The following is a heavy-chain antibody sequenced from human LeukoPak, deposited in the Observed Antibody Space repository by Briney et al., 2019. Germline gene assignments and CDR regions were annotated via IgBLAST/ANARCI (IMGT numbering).Heavy chain of an antibody. J-gene: IGHJ4*02. Sequence: GGSLRLSCAASGFTFRDYYMSWIRQAPGKGLEWVSYISSSSSYTNYADSWRGRFTISRDNAKNSLYLQMNSLRAEDTAVYYCARSYGGYVFDYWGRGTPGTVSS. CDR1: GFTFRDYY. V-gene: IGHV3-11*03. D-gene: IGHD5-12*01. CDR3: ARSYGGYVFDY. CDR2: ISSSSSYT.